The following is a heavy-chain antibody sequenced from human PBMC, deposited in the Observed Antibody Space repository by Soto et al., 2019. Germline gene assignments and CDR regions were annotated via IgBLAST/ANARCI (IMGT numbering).Heavy chain of an antibody. CDR1: GGFL. CDR2: IYNSGRY. J-gene: IGHJ4*02. V-gene: IGHV4-59*01. CDR3: ARAGVATITVFDY. Sequence: SETLSLTCTVSGGFLWGWIRQSPDKGLEWIGYIYNSGRYNYNPSLESRLTISIDTSKNQFSLKLSSVTAADTAVYYCARAGVATITVFDYWGQGTLVTVSS. D-gene: IGHD5-12*01.